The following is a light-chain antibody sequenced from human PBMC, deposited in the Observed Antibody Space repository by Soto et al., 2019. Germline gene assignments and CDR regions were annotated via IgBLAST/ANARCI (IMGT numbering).Light chain of an antibody. J-gene: IGKJ5*01. V-gene: IGKV3-11*01. Sequence: EIVLTQSPATLSLSPGERATLSCRASQSVSSYLAWYQQKPGQAPRLLIYDASNRATGIPARFSGSGSGTDFTLTLRSLETEDFAVYYCQQRRNWPSTFGQGTRLEIK. CDR1: QSVSSY. CDR2: DAS. CDR3: QQRRNWPST.